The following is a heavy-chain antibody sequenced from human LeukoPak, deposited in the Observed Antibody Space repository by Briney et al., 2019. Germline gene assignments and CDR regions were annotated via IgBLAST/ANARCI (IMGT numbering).Heavy chain of an antibody. Sequence: SGTLSLTCSVSGAXISSYYCSWIRQPPGKGLEWIGYIYSSGTTSYNPSLRSRVTISVDTSKNQFSLKLSSVTAADTAVYYCARSEYDILTGYYPSYFNYWGQGTLVTVSS. CDR2: IYSSGTT. CDR3: ARSEYDILTGYYPSYFNY. CDR1: GAXISSYY. J-gene: IGHJ4*02. D-gene: IGHD3-9*01. V-gene: IGHV4-59*01.